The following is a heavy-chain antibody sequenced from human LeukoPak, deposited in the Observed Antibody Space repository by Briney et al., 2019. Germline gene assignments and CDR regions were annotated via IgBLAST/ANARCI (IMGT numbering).Heavy chain of an antibody. CDR3: ARRNTAMVAGLAY. D-gene: IGHD5-18*01. Sequence: GWMNQNSGNQAYAKKFPGRVTMTRNTSISTAFMELSGLRSEDTAVYFCARRNTAMVAGLAYWGQGSLVTVSS. CDR2: MNQNSGNQ. V-gene: IGHV1-8*01. J-gene: IGHJ4*02.